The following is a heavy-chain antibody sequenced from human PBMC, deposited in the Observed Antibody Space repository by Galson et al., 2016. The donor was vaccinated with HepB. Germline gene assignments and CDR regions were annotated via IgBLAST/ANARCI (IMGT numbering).Heavy chain of an antibody. CDR1: GFVFSKFA. V-gene: IGHV3-23*01. J-gene: IGHJ4*02. D-gene: IGHD3-10*01. CDR2: ISNDGVNT. Sequence: SLRLSCAASGFVFSKFAMRWVRQAPGKGLEWVSTISNDGVNTYYADSVKGRFTVSRDNSRNTLYLKMNSLRADDTGVYYCARGAGAGYWGQGTLVTVSS. CDR3: ARGAGAGY.